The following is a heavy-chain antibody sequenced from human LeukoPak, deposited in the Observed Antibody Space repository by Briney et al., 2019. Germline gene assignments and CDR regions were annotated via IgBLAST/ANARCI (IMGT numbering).Heavy chain of an antibody. CDR3: TTGITMIVVAIYGMDV. V-gene: IGHV3-15*01. J-gene: IGHJ6*02. CDR2: IKSKTDGGTT. CDR1: GFTFNNAW. Sequence: GGSLRLSCAASGFTFNNAWMSWVRQAPGKGLEWVGRIKSKTDGGTTDYAAPVKGRFTISRDDSKKTLYLQMNSLKTEDTAVCYCTTGITMIVVAIYGMDVWGQGTTVTVSS. D-gene: IGHD3-22*01.